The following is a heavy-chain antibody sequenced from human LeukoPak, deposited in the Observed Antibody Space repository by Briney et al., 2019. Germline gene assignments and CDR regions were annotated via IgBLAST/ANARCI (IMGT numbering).Heavy chain of an antibody. D-gene: IGHD4-23*01. CDR1: GGSITGSNW. Sequence: SETLSLTCTVSGGSITGSNWWTWVRQPPGKGLEWIGEIYHSGSTNYNPSLRSRVTISVDKSNNQFSLKLNSMTAADTAVYYCARNAGNSDVDYWGQGILVTVSS. CDR3: ARNAGNSDVDY. V-gene: IGHV4-4*02. CDR2: IYHSGST. J-gene: IGHJ4*02.